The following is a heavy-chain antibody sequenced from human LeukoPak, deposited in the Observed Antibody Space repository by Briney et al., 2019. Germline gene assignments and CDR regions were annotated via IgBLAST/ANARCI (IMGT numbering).Heavy chain of an antibody. J-gene: IGHJ3*02. CDR1: GGSISSSSYY. D-gene: IGHD2-21*02. CDR3: ARQTNAPYCGGDCTPYDDAFDI. CDR2: IYYSGST. V-gene: IGHV4-39*01. Sequence: SETLSLTCTVSGGSISSSSYYWGWIRQPPGKGLEWIGSIYYSGSTYYNPSLKSRVTISVDTSKNQFSLKLSSVTAADTAVYYCARQTNAPYCGGDCTPYDDAFDIWGQGTMVTVSS.